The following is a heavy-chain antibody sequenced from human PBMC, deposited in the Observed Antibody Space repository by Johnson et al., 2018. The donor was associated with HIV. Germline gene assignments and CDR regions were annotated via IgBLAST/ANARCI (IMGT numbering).Heavy chain of an antibody. CDR2: INWDGGNT. Sequence: VQLVESGGGEVRPGGSLRLSCAASGFSFDDYGMSWVRQAAGKGLEWVSGINWDGGNTGYADSVKGRFTISRDNAKNSLYLQMNSLRAEDTALYYCAAYYDSSGYPRFGDAFDIWGQGTLVTVSS. CDR3: AAYYDSSGYPRFGDAFDI. D-gene: IGHD3-22*01. V-gene: IGHV3-20*04. J-gene: IGHJ3*02. CDR1: GFSFDDYG.